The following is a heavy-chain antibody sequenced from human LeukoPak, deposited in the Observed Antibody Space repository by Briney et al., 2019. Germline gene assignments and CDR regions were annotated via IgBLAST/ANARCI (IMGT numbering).Heavy chain of an antibody. J-gene: IGHJ4*02. D-gene: IGHD3-10*01. CDR2: IKQDGSEK. Sequence: GGSLRLSCAASGFTFSSYWMSWVRQAPGKGLEWVANIKQDGSEKYYVDSVKGRFTISRDNAKNSLYLQRNSLRAEDTAVYYCARDQDRGYYGSGSGDYWGQGTLVTVSS. CDR3: ARDQDRGYYGSGSGDY. V-gene: IGHV3-7*01. CDR1: GFTFSSYW.